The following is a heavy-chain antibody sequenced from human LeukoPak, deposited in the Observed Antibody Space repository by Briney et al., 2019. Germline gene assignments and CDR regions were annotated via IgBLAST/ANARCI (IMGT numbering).Heavy chain of an antibody. CDR1: GGSISSDNW. D-gene: IGHD6-19*01. V-gene: IGHV4-4*02. J-gene: IGHJ1*01. Sequence: SETLSLTCAVSGGSISSDNWWSWVRQPPGKRLEWIGEIHHRGGTNYNPSLQSRVTISVDKSNNHFSLRPTSVTAADTAVYYCTTNGWYCLDHWGQGALVTVSS. CDR2: IHHRGGT. CDR3: TTNGWYCLDH.